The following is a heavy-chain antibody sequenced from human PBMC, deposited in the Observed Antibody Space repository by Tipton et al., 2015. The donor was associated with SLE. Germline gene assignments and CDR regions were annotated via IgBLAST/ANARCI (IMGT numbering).Heavy chain of an antibody. Sequence: SLRLSCAASGFTFSNAWMSWVRQAPGKGLEWVGRIKSKTDGGTTDYAAPVKGRFTISRDDSKNTLYLQMNSLKTEDTAVYYCTTDYCSGSPGKFDPWGQGTLITVSS. CDR2: IKSKTDGGTT. CDR3: TTDYCSGSPGKFDP. D-gene: IGHD3-10*01. J-gene: IGHJ5*02. V-gene: IGHV3-15*01. CDR1: GFTFSNAW.